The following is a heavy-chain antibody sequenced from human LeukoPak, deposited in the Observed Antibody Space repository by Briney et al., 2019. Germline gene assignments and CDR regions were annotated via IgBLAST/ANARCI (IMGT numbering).Heavy chain of an antibody. J-gene: IGHJ3*02. Sequence: SETLSLTCTVSGGSISSYYWSWIRQPPGKGLEWIGYIYYSASTNYSPSLKSRVTISVDTSKNQFSLKLSSVTAADTAVYYCARQERDAFDIWGQGTMVTVSS. CDR3: ARQERDAFDI. V-gene: IGHV4-59*08. CDR1: GGSISSYY. CDR2: IYYSAST. D-gene: IGHD1-26*01.